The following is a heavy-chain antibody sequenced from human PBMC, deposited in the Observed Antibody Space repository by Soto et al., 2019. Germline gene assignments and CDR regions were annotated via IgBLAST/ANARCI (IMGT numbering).Heavy chain of an antibody. Sequence: PGESLKISCKGSGYIFSTYSIGWVRQMPGKGLEWIGNIHSGDSNARYSPSFQGQVTISVDKSINTAYLQWGSVKASDTAVYYCARDLMEALIQLWPGGYWGQGVLVTVSS. J-gene: IGHJ4*02. D-gene: IGHD1-1*01. CDR1: GYIFSTYS. CDR3: ARDLMEALIQLWPGGY. V-gene: IGHV5-51*01. CDR2: IHSGDSNA.